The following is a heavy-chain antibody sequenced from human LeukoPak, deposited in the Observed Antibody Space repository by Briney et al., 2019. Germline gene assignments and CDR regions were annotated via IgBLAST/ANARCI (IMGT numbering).Heavy chain of an antibody. Sequence: ASVKVSCKASGYTFTGYYIHWARQAPGQGLEWMGWINPNRGGTKYAQKFQGRVTMTRDTSISTAYMELSSLRSDDTAVYYCARDDVSCTHGVCSDLFHYWGQGTLVTVSS. CDR3: ARDDVSCTHGVCSDLFHY. D-gene: IGHD2-8*01. CDR2: INPNRGGT. V-gene: IGHV1-2*02. CDR1: GYTFTGYY. J-gene: IGHJ4*02.